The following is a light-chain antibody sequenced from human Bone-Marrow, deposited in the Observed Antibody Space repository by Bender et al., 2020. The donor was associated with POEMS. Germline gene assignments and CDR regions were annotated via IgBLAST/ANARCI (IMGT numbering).Light chain of an antibody. CDR1: SNDVGGYNY. V-gene: IGLV2-11*01. Sequence: QSALTQPRSVSGSPGQSVTISCTGTSNDVGGYNYVSWYQQHPGKAPQLMIYDVNKRPSGVPDRFSASKSGNTASLTISGLQAEDDGDYYCCSYAGTFTYVFGAGTTVTVL. CDR3: CSYAGTFTYV. J-gene: IGLJ1*01. CDR2: DVN.